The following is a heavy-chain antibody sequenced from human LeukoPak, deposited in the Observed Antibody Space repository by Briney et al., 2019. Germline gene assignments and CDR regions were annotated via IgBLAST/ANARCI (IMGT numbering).Heavy chain of an antibody. CDR3: ARVDYYGSGSYYDYYYYYMDV. CDR2: MNPNSGNT. CDR1: GYTFTSYD. Sequence: ASVKVSCKASGYTFTSYDINWVRQATGQGLEWMGWMNPNSGNTGYAQKFQGRVTMTRNTSISTAYMELSSLRSEDTAVYYCARVDYYGSGSYYDYYYYYMDVWGKGTTVTVSS. J-gene: IGHJ6*03. V-gene: IGHV1-8*01. D-gene: IGHD3-10*01.